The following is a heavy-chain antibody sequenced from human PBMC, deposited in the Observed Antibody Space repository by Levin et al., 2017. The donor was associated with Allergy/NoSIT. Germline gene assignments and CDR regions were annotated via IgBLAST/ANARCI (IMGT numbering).Heavy chain of an antibody. CDR2: IWNDGSNK. J-gene: IGHJ6*02. Sequence: QSGESLKISCAASGFTFSSYGMHWVRQAPGKGLEWVAVIWNDGSNKYHADSVKGRFTISRDNSKNTLYLQMNSLRAEDTAVYYCARDSRGMDVWGQGTTVTVSS. V-gene: IGHV3-33*01. CDR3: ARDSRGMDV. CDR1: GFTFSSYG.